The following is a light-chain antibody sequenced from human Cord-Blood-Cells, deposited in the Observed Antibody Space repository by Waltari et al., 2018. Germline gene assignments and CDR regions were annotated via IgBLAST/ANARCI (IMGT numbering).Light chain of an antibody. CDR2: KAS. V-gene: IGKV1-5*03. CDR3: QQYNSYSLT. J-gene: IGKJ1*01. Sequence: DIQMTQSPSTLSASVGDRVTITCRASQSISSWLAWYQQKPGKAPKPLIYKASSLESGVPSRFSGSGSGTEFTLNISSLQPDDFATYYCQQYNSYSLTFGQGTKVEIK. CDR1: QSISSW.